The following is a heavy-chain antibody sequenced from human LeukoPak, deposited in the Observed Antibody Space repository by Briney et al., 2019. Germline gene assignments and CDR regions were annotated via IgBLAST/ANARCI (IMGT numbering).Heavy chain of an antibody. Sequence: GGSLRLSCAASGFTFSTYWMNWVRQAPGKGLEWVANIKQDGSEKYYVDSVKGRFTIFRDDAKNSLFLQMDSLRVEDTAVYFCARVDCSGGSCYSSLDYWGQGTLITVSS. V-gene: IGHV3-7*01. CDR3: ARVDCSGGSCYSSLDY. CDR2: IKQDGSEK. D-gene: IGHD2-15*01. CDR1: GFTFSTYW. J-gene: IGHJ4*02.